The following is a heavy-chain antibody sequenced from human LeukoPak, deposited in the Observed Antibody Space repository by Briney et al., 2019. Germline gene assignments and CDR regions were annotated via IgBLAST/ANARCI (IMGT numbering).Heavy chain of an antibody. J-gene: IGHJ4*02. Sequence: ASVKVSCKVSGYTLTELSMHWVRQAPGKGLEWMGGFDPEDGETIYAQKFQGRVTMTEDTSTDTAYVELSSLRSEDTAVYYCATVPRWGSYYFDYWGQGTLVTVS. CDR2: FDPEDGET. D-gene: IGHD3-16*01. V-gene: IGHV1-24*01. CDR3: ATVPRWGSYYFDY. CDR1: GYTLTELS.